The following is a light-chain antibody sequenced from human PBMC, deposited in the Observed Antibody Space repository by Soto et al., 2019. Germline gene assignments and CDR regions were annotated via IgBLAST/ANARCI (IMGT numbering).Light chain of an antibody. CDR1: QSVSHN. V-gene: IGKV3-15*01. J-gene: IGKJ2*01. CDR3: EQYNSWPPLYT. Sequence: EIVMTQSPATLSVSPGEGATLSCRASQSVSHNLAWYQQKPGQAPRLLICGASTRATGIPTRFSGSGSGTEFTLTISSLQSEHFAVYYCEQYNSWPPLYTFGQGTKLEIK. CDR2: GAS.